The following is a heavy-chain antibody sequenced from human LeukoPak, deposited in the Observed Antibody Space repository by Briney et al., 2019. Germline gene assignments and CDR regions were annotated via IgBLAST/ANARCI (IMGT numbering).Heavy chain of an antibody. CDR3: AELGITMIGGV. CDR2: ISSSRSYI. J-gene: IGHJ6*04. Sequence: GGSLRLSRAASGFTFSSYNMNWVRQAPGKGLEWVSSISSSRSYIYYADSVKGRFTISRDNAKNSLYLQMNSLRAEDTAVYYCAELGITMIGGVWGKGTTVTISS. D-gene: IGHD3-10*02. CDR1: GFTFSSYN. V-gene: IGHV3-21*01.